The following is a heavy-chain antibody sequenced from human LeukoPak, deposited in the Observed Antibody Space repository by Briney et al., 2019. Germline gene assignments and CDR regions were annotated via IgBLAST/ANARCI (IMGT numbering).Heavy chain of an antibody. Sequence: GGSLRLSCAASGFTFSSYAMHWVRQAPGKGLEYVSAMSSNGGSTYYANPVKGRFTISRDNSKTTLYLQMGSLRAEDMAVYYCARAQPVLRYFDWLPDYWGQGTLVTVSS. CDR3: ARAQPVLRYFDWLPDY. CDR2: MSSNGGST. J-gene: IGHJ4*02. V-gene: IGHV3-64*01. CDR1: GFTFSSYA. D-gene: IGHD3-9*01.